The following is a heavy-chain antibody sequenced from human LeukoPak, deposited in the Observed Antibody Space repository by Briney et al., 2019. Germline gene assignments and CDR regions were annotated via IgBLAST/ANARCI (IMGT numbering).Heavy chain of an antibody. D-gene: IGHD2-2*01. V-gene: IGHV4-34*01. J-gene: IGHJ6*02. CDR1: GGSFSGYY. CDR2: INHSGST. CDR3: ARLDGVVPAAPRGYYYYGMDV. Sequence: SETLSLTCAVCGGSFSGYYWSWIRQPPGKGLEWIGEINHSGSTNYNPSLKSRVTISVDTSKNQFSLKLSSVTAADTAVYYCARLDGVVPAAPRGYYYYGMDVWGQGTTVTVS.